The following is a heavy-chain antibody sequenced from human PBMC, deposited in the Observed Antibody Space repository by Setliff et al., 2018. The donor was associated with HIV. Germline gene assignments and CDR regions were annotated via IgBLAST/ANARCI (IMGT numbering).Heavy chain of an antibody. CDR2: IIPIARAP. V-gene: IGHV1-69*13. Sequence: SVKVSCKASGGIFNTYGMNWVRQAPGQGLEWMGGIIPIARAPNYAQKFQDRVTITADESTTTVYMEVRSLKSEDTALYYCARGPLYGYDCGYFDYWGQGTLVTVSS. D-gene: IGHD5-12*01. CDR1: GGIFNTYG. CDR3: ARGPLYGYDCGYFDY. J-gene: IGHJ4*02.